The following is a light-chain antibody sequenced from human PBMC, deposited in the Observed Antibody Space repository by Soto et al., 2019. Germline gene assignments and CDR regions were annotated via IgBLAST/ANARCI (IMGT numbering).Light chain of an antibody. CDR2: DVS. CDR3: SSYASSNTLV. J-gene: IGLJ2*01. Sequence: QSALTQPASVSGSPGQSITVSCIGTSSDIGGYNYVSWYQQHPGKAPKLMIHDVSNRPSGVSDRFSGSKSGNTASLTISGLQADDEAYYYCSSYASSNTLVFGGGTKLTVL. CDR1: SSDIGGYNY. V-gene: IGLV2-14*01.